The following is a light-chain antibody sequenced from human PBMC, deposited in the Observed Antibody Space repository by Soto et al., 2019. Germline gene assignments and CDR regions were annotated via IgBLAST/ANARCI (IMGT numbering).Light chain of an antibody. CDR3: QVWDRSSDRWV. V-gene: IGLV3-21*04. CDR2: YDS. CDR1: NIGTIT. Sequence: SYELSQPPSVSVAPGQTARIACGGDNIGTITVHWYQQKAGQAPILVIYYDSDRPSDIPARFSGSNSGNTATLTISRVEAEYEADYYCQVWDRSSDRWVFGGGTKLTVL. J-gene: IGLJ3*02.